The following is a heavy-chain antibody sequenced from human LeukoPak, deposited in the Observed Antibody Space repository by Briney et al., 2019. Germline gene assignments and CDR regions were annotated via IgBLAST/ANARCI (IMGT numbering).Heavy chain of an antibody. CDR1: GYSFTRNW. CDR2: IHPGESDT. J-gene: IGHJ2*01. Sequence: GASVKVSCKASGYSFTRNWIGWVRQMPGKGLEWMGIIHPGESDTRYSPSFQGQVTISADKSINTAYLQWSSLKASDTAMYYCARRVVNNRNWYFNLWGRGTLVTVSS. CDR3: ARRVVNNRNWYFNL. V-gene: IGHV5-51*01. D-gene: IGHD4-23*01.